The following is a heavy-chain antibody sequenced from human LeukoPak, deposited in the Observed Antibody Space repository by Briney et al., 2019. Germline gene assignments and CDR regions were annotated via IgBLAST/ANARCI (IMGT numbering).Heavy chain of an antibody. CDR1: GFTFSSYG. CDR2: IRYDGSNK. D-gene: IGHD5-12*01. Sequence: HPGGSLRLSCAASGFTFSSYGMHWVRQAPGKGLEWVAFIRYDGSNKYYADSVKGRFTISRDNSKNTLYLQMNSLRAEDTAVYYCAKVMRRVATIPFDYWGQGTLVTVSS. J-gene: IGHJ4*02. CDR3: AKVMRRVATIPFDY. V-gene: IGHV3-30*02.